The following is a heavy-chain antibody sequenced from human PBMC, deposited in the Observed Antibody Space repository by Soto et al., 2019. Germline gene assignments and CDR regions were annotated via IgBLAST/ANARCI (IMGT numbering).Heavy chain of an antibody. V-gene: IGHV4-30-2*01. CDR1: GDSISSGGYS. CDR2: IYHSGST. Sequence: QLQLQESGSGLVKPSQTLSLTCAVSGDSISSGGYSWSWIRQPPGKGLEWIGYIYHSGSTYYNPSLKSRITIAVDRSKNQYSLKLNSVTAEDTAVYYCARDRFDNWFGPLGQGTLVNVSS. J-gene: IGHJ5*02. CDR3: ARDRFDNWFGP.